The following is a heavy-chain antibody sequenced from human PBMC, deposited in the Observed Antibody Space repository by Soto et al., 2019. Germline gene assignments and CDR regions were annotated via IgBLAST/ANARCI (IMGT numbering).Heavy chain of an antibody. CDR2: IYYSGST. D-gene: IGHD2-21*02. J-gene: IGHJ4*02. CDR1: GGSISSYY. Sequence: SETLSLTCTVSGGSISSYYWSWIRQPPGKGLEWIGYIYYSGSTNYNPSLNSRVTRSVGTSKNQSSLKLSSVTAADTAVYYCARAYCDCGGDCYGKYYFDYWGQGTLVTVSS. V-gene: IGHV4-59*01. CDR3: ARAYCDCGGDCYGKYYFDY.